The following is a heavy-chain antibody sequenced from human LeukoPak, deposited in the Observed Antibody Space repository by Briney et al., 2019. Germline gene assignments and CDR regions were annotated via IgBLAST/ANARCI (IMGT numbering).Heavy chain of an antibody. CDR1: GSTFRSHT. V-gene: IGHV3-48*04. D-gene: IGHD2-2*01. Sequence: GSLRLSCVTSGSTFRSHTMNWVRQAPGKGLEWISYISSTSSVIYYADSVKGRFTVSRHNAESSLYLQMNSLTVEDTAVYYCARNLPAADYWGQGTLVTVSS. CDR2: ISSTSSVI. J-gene: IGHJ4*02. CDR3: ARNLPAADY.